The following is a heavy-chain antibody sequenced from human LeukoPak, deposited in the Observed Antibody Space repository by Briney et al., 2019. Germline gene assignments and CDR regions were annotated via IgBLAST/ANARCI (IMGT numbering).Heavy chain of an antibody. CDR3: ARRHCSSTSCPKWFDP. CDR2: INHSGST. CDR1: GGSFSGYY. D-gene: IGHD2-2*01. J-gene: IGHJ5*02. V-gene: IGHV4-34*01. Sequence: SETLSLTCAVYGGSFSGYYWSCIRQPPGKRLEWIGEINHSGSTNYNPSLKSRVTISVDTSKNQFSLKLSSVTAADTAVYYCARRHCSSTSCPKWFDPWGQGTLVTVSS.